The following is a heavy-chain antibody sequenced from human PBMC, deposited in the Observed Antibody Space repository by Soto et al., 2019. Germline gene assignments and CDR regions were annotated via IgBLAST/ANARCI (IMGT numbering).Heavy chain of an antibody. V-gene: IGHV4-59*01. CDR3: ARGPGDDSVDY. CDR1: GGSISSYY. D-gene: IGHD3-22*01. CDR2: IYYSGST. J-gene: IGHJ4*02. Sequence: PSETLSLTCTVSGGSISSYYWSWIRQPPGKGLEWIGYIYYSGSTNYNPSLKSRVTISVDTSKNQFSLKLSSVTAADTAVYYCARGPGDDSVDYWGQAALVTVSS.